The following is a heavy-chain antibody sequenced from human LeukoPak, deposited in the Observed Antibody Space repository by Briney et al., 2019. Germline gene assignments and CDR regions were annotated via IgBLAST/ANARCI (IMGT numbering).Heavy chain of an antibody. CDR2: ISYDGSNK. V-gene: IGHV3-30*03. CDR3: ARQISLRGNEAFDI. J-gene: IGHJ3*02. Sequence: PGGSLRLSCAASGFTFSSYGMHWVRQAPGKGLEWVAVISYDGSNKYYADSVKGRFTISRDNSKNTLYLQMNSLRAEDTAVYYCARQISLRGNEAFDIWGQGTMVTVSS. CDR1: GFTFSSYG.